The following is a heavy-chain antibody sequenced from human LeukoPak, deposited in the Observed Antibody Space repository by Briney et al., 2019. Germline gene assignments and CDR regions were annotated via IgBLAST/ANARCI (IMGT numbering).Heavy chain of an antibody. CDR1: GYTFTGYY. J-gene: IGHJ4*02. Sequence: ASVKVSCKASGYTFTGYYMHWVRQAPGQELEWMGWINPNSGGTNYAQKFQGRVTMTRDTSISTAYMELSRLRSDDTAVYYCARDYYDSSGYLFDYWGQGTLVTVSS. D-gene: IGHD3-22*01. V-gene: IGHV1-2*02. CDR3: ARDYYDSSGYLFDY. CDR2: INPNSGGT.